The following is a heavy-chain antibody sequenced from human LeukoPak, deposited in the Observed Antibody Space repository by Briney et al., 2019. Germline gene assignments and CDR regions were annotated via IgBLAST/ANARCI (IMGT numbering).Heavy chain of an antibody. D-gene: IGHD6-13*01. CDR1: GFTFSSYE. CDR2: ISSSGSTI. CDR3: AREDPYSSSWSWFDP. J-gene: IGHJ5*02. V-gene: IGHV3-48*03. Sequence: PGGSLRLSCAASGFTFSSYEMNWVRQAPGKGLEWVSYISSSGSTIYYADSVKGRFTISRDNAKNSLYLQMNSLRAEDTAVYYCAREDPYSSSWSWFDPWGQGTLDTVSS.